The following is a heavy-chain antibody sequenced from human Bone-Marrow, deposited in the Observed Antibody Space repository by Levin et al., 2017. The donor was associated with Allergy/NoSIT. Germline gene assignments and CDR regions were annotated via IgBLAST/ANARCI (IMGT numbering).Heavy chain of an antibody. CDR3: AKDVVALITYSYAFYFMDV. J-gene: IGHJ6*03. CDR2: ITPNNGDT. V-gene: IGHV1-18*04. D-gene: IGHD2-15*01. Sequence: ASVKVSCKASGYTFTAYGISWVRQAPGQGLEWMGLITPNNGDTTYAQKFQGRVTMTTDISSKIAYMELRNLRSDDTATYYCAKDVVALITYSYAFYFMDVWGKGTTVIVSS. CDR1: GYTFTAYG.